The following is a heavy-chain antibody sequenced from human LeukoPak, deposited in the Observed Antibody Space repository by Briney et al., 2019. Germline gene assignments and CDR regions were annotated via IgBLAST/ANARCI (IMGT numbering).Heavy chain of an antibody. Sequence: GGSLRLSCAASGFTVSSNYMSWLRQAPGKGLEWVSVIYNGGSRYYADSVKGRFTISRDNSKNTLYLQMNSLRAEDTAVYYCARVLSRGYSGYDLWNYYYYYMDVWGKGTTATVSS. J-gene: IGHJ6*03. D-gene: IGHD5-12*01. V-gene: IGHV3-53*01. CDR3: ARVLSRGYSGYDLWNYYYYYMDV. CDR1: GFTVSSNY. CDR2: IYNGGSR.